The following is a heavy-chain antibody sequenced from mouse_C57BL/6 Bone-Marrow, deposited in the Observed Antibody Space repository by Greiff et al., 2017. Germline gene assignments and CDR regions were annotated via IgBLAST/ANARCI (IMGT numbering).Heavy chain of an antibody. J-gene: IGHJ3*01. V-gene: IGHV5-4*03. D-gene: IGHD5-1*01. CDR3: ARRGRSTPFAY. Sequence: EVTVVESGRGLVKPGGSLQLSCAASGFTFSSYAMSWVRQTPETMLQWVATISDGGSYTSYPDNVKGRFTISRDNAKNNLYLQMSHLKSEDTAMYYCARRGRSTPFAYWGQGTLVTVSA. CDR2: ISDGGSYT. CDR1: GFTFSSYA.